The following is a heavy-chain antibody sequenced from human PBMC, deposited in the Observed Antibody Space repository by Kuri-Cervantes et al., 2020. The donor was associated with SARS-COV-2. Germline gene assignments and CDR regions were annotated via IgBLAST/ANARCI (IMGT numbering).Heavy chain of an antibody. D-gene: IGHD5-12*01. J-gene: IGHJ3*02. CDR2: INPNSGGT. V-gene: IGHV1-2*04. CDR1: GYTFTGYY. Sequence: ASVKVSCKASGYTFTGYYMHWVRQAPGQGLEWMGWINPNSGGTNYAQKFQGWVTMTRDTSISTVYMELSRLRSDDTAVYYCASSTPFRRQVAISQWGAFDIWGQGTMVTVSS. CDR3: ASSTPFRRQVAISQWGAFDI.